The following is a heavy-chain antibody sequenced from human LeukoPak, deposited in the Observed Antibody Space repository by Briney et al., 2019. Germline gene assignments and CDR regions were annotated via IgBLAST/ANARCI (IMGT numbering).Heavy chain of an antibody. J-gene: IGHJ4*02. V-gene: IGHV3-23*01. CDR2: ISGSGGST. CDR1: GFPFSSYA. Sequence: GGSLRLSCAASGFPFSSYAMSWVRQAPGKGLEWVSAISGSGGSTYYADSVKGRFTISRDNSKNTLYLQMNSLRAEDTAVYYCAKDGDYYDSSGYYYEPTNFDYWGQGTLVTVSS. CDR3: AKDGDYYDSSGYYYEPTNFDY. D-gene: IGHD3-22*01.